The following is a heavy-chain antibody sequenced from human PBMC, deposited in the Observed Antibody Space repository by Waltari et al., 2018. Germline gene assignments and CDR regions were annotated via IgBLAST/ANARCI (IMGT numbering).Heavy chain of an antibody. D-gene: IGHD3-10*01. CDR2: IYWNDDK. CDR1: GGSISSYYW. V-gene: IGHV2-5*08. CDR3: AHLYYGSEFDP. J-gene: IGHJ5*02. Sequence: QESGPGLVKPSETLSLTCTVSGGSISSYYWSWIRQPPGKALEWLALIYWNDDKRYSPSLKSRLTITKDTSKNQVVLTMTNMDPVDTATYYCAHLYYGSEFDPWGQGTLVTVSS.